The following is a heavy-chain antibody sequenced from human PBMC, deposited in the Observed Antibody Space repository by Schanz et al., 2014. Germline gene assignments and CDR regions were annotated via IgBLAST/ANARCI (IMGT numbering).Heavy chain of an antibody. CDR2: IKQHGNEK. V-gene: IGHV3-7*01. J-gene: IGHJ6*02. CDR3: ARDTSYGMDV. CDR1: GFAFSVYG. Sequence: VQLVESGGGVVQPGRSLRLSCAASGFAFSVYGMHWVRQAPGKGPEWVANIKQHGNEKYYVDSVKGRFTISRDNAKISLYLQMNSLRVEDTAVYYCARDTSYGMDVWGQGTTVTVSS.